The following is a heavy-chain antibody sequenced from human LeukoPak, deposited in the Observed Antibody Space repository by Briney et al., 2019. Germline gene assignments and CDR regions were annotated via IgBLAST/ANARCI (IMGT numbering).Heavy chain of an antibody. CDR1: GFTFSSYA. CDR2: ISYDGSNK. J-gene: IGHJ4*02. CDR3: ARGYYYGSGSYLDY. Sequence: EAGGSLRLSCAASGFTFSSYAMHWVRQAPGKGLEWVAVISYDGSNKYYADSVKGRFTISRDNSKNTLYLQMNSLRAEDTAVYYCARGYYYGSGSYLDYWGQGTLVTVSS. D-gene: IGHD3-10*01. V-gene: IGHV3-30-3*01.